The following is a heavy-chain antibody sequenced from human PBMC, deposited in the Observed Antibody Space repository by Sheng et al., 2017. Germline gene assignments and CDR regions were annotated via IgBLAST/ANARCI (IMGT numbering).Heavy chain of an antibody. J-gene: IGHJ4*02. D-gene: IGHD3-22*01. CDR2: ISGSGGST. CDR3: AKEVNERITMIVVVQTHYFDY. CDR1: GFTFSSYA. Sequence: EVQLLESGGGLVQPGGSLRLSCAASGFTFSSYAMSWVRQAPGKGLEWVSAISGSGGSTYYADSVKGRFTISRDNSKNTLYLQMNSLRAEDTAVYYCAKEVNERITMIVVVQTHYFDYWGQGTLVTV. V-gene: IGHV3-23*01.